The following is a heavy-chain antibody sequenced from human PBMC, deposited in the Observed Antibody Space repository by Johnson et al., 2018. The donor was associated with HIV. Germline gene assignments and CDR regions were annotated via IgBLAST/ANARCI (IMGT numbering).Heavy chain of an antibody. CDR2: ISYDGSNK. D-gene: IGHD2-21*02. V-gene: IGHV3-30*04. Sequence: QVQLVESGGGVVQPGRSLRLSCAASGFTFSSYAIHWVRQAPGKGLEWVAVISYDGSNKYYADSVKGRFTISRDNSKNTLYLQMNSLRAEDTAVYYCTTPAGVVTAIRATYDAFDIWGQGTMVTVSS. CDR3: TTPAGVVTAIRATYDAFDI. CDR1: GFTFSSYA. J-gene: IGHJ3*02.